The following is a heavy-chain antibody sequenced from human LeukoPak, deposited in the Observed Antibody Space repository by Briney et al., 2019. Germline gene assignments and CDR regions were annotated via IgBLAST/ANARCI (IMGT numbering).Heavy chain of an antibody. J-gene: IGHJ4*02. CDR2: LQKDGSDI. CDR1: GFTFSYYG. CDR3: AKSPYRGGSSWTEFDY. D-gene: IGHD6-13*01. V-gene: IGHV3-30*02. Sequence: QPGGSLRLSCAASGFTFSYYGMHWVRQAPDKGLEWVAFLQKDGSDIHYADSVEGRFTISRDNPKNTLYLQMNSLRDEDTAVYYCAKSPYRGGSSWTEFDYWGQGTLVTVSS.